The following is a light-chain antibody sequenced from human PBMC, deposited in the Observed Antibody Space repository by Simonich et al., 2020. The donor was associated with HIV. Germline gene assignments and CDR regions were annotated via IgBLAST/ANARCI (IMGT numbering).Light chain of an antibody. CDR3: QQYDNWPLF. CDR1: QSVSSNY. J-gene: IGKJ2*01. CDR2: GAS. V-gene: IGKV3-20*01. Sequence: EIVLTQSPGTLSLSPGERAPLSCRASQSVSSNYLAWYQQKPGQAPRLLIYGASSRATGIPDRFSGSGSGTDFTRTINRLEPEDFAVYYCQQYDNWPLFFGQGTKLEIK.